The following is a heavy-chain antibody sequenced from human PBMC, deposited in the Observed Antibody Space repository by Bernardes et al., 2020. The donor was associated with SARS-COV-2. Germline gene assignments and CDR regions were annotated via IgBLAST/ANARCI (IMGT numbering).Heavy chain of an antibody. CDR2: VNWNSANV. Sequence: GGSLRLSCVASGFSFRDYAMYWVRQVPGKGLEWVAGVNWNSANVAYGDSVKGRFTVSRDNTENSLYLQMNSLRTEDTALYFCAKDTSGWNYYIDLWGRGTLVTVSS. CDR1: GFSFRDYA. CDR3: AKDTSGWNYYIDL. J-gene: IGHJ2*01. D-gene: IGHD1-7*01. V-gene: IGHV3-9*01.